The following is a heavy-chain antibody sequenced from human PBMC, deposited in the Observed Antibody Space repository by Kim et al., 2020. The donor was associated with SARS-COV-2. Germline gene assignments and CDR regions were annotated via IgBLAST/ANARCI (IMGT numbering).Heavy chain of an antibody. CDR3: ARRGAAAGNFDY. V-gene: IGHV4-39*01. CDR2: IYYSGST. Sequence: SETLSLTCTVSGGSISSSSYYWGWIRQPPGKGLEWIGSIYYSGSTYYNPSLKSRVTISVDTSKNQFSLKLSSVTAADTAVYYCARRGAAAGNFDYWGQGTLVTVSS. J-gene: IGHJ4*02. CDR1: GGSISSSSYY. D-gene: IGHD6-13*01.